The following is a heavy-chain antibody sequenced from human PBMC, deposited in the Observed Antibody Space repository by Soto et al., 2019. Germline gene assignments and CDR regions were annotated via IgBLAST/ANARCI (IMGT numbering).Heavy chain of an antibody. CDR2: IYHSGST. D-gene: IGHD3-22*01. V-gene: IGHV4-30-2*01. Sequence: PSXTQCLTCAVFGGSLSSGGYSRRWIRTTPGKGLEWIGYIYHSGSTYYNPSLKSRVTISVDRSKNQFSLKLSSVTAADTAVYYCAGGLPEYYYDRSGFGAFEIWGQRTMVPVSS. J-gene: IGHJ3*02. CDR1: GGSLSSGGYS. CDR3: AGGLPEYYYDRSGFGAFEI.